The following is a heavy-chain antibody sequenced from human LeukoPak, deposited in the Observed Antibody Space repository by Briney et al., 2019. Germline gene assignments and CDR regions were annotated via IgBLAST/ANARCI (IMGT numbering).Heavy chain of an antibody. Sequence: SETLSLTCGVSGGSMSSSSYYWGWIRQPPGKGLEWIGSIYYSGSTYYNPSLKSRVTISVDSSKNQCSLKLSSVTAADTSVYYCARHGTVTHRFDYWGQGTLVTVSS. J-gene: IGHJ4*02. CDR3: ARHGTVTHRFDY. V-gene: IGHV4-39*01. CDR2: IYYSGST. CDR1: GGSMSSSSYY. D-gene: IGHD4-17*01.